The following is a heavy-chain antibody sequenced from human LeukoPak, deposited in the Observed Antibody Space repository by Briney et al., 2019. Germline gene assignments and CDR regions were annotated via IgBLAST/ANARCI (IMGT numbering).Heavy chain of an antibody. V-gene: IGHV3-30*04. CDR1: GFTLSSNA. J-gene: IGHJ4*02. CDR3: ARDQGCSSTNCYSLFFHY. CDR2: ISYDGRNK. Sequence: GGSLRLSCAASGFTLSSNAMHWVRQAPGKGLEWVAVISYDGRNKYYADSVKGRFTISRDNSKNTLYLQVNSLRAEDTAVYYCARDQGCSSTNCYSLFFHYWGQGTLVTVSS. D-gene: IGHD2-2*01.